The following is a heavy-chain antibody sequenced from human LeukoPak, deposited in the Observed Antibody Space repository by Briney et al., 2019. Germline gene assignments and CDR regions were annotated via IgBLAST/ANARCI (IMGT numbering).Heavy chain of an antibody. CDR2: SNSDEKST. J-gene: IGHJ4*02. CDR1: GFTLGRYW. Sequence: PGGSLRLSCAASGFTLGRYWMHWLRHAPGTGWVWVVRSNSDEKSTDSADSVRGRFTTSRDTTKNTVYLQMRSLRGEDSGVYYCARDHHDFWSGYPNYWGQGTRVIVSS. V-gene: IGHV3-74*01. D-gene: IGHD3-3*01. CDR3: ARDHHDFWSGYPNY.